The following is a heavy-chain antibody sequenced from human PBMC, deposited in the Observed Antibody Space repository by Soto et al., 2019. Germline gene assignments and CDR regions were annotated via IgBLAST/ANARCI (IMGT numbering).Heavy chain of an antibody. D-gene: IGHD2-15*01. CDR3: ARHAPFLRIAKSCFYP. Sequence: SETLALTCTVSGDSISDSGYYWGWIRQSPGQGLEWIGTIYYSGYTYYNMSLKGRVTISVDTSKNQFSLMLTSVTAADTALYFPARHAPFLRIAKSCFYPRGLGPLVT. CDR1: GDSISDSGYY. CDR2: IYYSGYT. J-gene: IGHJ5*02. V-gene: IGHV4-39*01.